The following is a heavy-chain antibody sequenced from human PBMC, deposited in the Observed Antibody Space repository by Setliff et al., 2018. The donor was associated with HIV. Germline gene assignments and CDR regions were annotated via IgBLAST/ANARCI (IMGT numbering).Heavy chain of an antibody. CDR3: ARTITTFGVIGRGGRMDV. D-gene: IGHD3-3*01. J-gene: IGHJ6*04. V-gene: IGHV4-39*01. CDR2: IFYSGST. CDR1: GGAISSSSYY. Sequence: SETLSLTCNVPGGAISSSSYYWFWIRQPPGKGLEWIGSIFYSGSTYYNPSLKSRLTISVDTSKTQFSLELSSVTAADTALYYCARTITTFGVIGRGGRMDVWGKGTTVTVSS.